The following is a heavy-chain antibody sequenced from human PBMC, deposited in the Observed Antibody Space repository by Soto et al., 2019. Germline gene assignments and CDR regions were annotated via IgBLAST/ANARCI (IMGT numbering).Heavy chain of an antibody. CDR2: ITGSEGST. CDR3: AKVRWSSSGCIDS. D-gene: IGHD6-19*01. J-gene: IGHJ4*02. Sequence: EMQLLESGGGLVQPGGSLRLSCAGSGFTFSNYAMSWVRQAPGKGLDWVSGITGSEGSTYYADSMKGRFTTSRDNSKNTLYLQMNNLRVEDTAVYYCAKVRWSSSGCIDSWCQGTLVTVSA. CDR1: GFTFSNYA. V-gene: IGHV3-23*01.